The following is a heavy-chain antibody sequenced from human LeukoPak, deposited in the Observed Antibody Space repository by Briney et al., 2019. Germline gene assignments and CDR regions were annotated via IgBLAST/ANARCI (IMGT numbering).Heavy chain of an antibody. CDR2: IKPDGSEQ. CDR3: ARDASALY. J-gene: IGHJ4*02. V-gene: IGHV3-7*01. CDR1: GLIFCKYW. D-gene: IGHD6-19*01. Sequence: GGSLRLSCVASGLIFCKYWMTWVRQAPGKGLEWVATIKPDGSEQYYLDSVKGRFTISRDNARDSLYLQMNSLRDDDTSVYYCARDASALYWGRGTPVTVSS.